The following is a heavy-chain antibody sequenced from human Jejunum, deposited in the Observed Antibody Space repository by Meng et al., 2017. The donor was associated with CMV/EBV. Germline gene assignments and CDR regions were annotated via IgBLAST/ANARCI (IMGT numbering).Heavy chain of an antibody. J-gene: IGHJ4*02. CDR3: ARDRSYYTTGPHFDF. D-gene: IGHD2-2*02. CDR2: INVDGTTT. CDR1: GCTLSNHC. V-gene: IGHV3-74*01. Sequence: GCTLSNHCMHWVRQAPGKGLVWVSRINVDGTTTTYADSVKGRFTISRDNAKNTLYLQMNSLRAEDTAVYYCARDRSYYTTGPHFDFWGQGSLVTVSS.